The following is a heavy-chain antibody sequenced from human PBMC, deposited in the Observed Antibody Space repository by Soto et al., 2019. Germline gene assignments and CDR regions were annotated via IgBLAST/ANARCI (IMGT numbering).Heavy chain of an antibody. V-gene: IGHV1-46*03. CDR2: INPSGGIT. D-gene: IGHD5-18*01. CDR1: GYAFTNYY. CDR3: ARGGTQLWHNCFDP. Sequence: ASVKVSCKASGYAFTNYYIHWVRQAPGQGLEWMGIINPSGGITSYAQKFQGRITMTRDTSTSTVYMELSSLRSEDTAIYLCARGGTQLWHNCFDPWGQGTLVTVSS. J-gene: IGHJ5*02.